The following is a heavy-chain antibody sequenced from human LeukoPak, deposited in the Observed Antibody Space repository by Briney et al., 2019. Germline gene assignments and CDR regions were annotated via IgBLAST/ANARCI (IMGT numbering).Heavy chain of an antibody. D-gene: IGHD2-15*01. CDR2: IIPIFGTA. V-gene: IGHV1-69*13. CDR3: ARGLGRRGGLRGFDF. Sequence: GASVRVSSKASGGTFTSYAISWVRQAPGQGLEWMGGIIPIFGTANYAQKFQGRVTITADESTSTAYMELSSLRSEDTAVYYCARGLGRRGGLRGFDFWGQGTLVTVSS. CDR1: GGTFTSYA. J-gene: IGHJ4*02.